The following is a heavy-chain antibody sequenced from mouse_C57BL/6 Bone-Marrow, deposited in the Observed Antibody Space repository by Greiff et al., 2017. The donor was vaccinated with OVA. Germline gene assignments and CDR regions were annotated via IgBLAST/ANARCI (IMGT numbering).Heavy chain of an antibody. D-gene: IGHD1-1*01. Sequence: EVQVVESGGGLVKPGGSLKLSCAASGFTFSDYGMHWVRQAPEKGLEWVAYISSGSSTIYYADTVKGRFTISRDNAKNTLFLQMTSLRSEDTAMYYCATRVTTVVAKYYAMDYWGQGTSVTVAS. CDR3: ATRVTTVVAKYYAMDY. J-gene: IGHJ4*01. CDR1: GFTFSDYG. CDR2: ISSGSSTI. V-gene: IGHV5-17*01.